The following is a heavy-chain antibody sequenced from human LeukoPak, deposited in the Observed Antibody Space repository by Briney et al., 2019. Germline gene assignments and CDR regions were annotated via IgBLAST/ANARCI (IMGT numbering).Heavy chain of an antibody. CDR1: GGTFSSYA. J-gene: IGHJ5*02. V-gene: IGHV1-69*13. Sequence: SVKVSCKASGGTFSSYAISWVRQAPGQGLEWMGGIIPIFGTANYAQKFQGRVTITADESTSTAYMELSSLRSEDTAVYYCARDPRRITIFGVVIPTNWFDPWGQGTLVTVSS. D-gene: IGHD3-3*01. CDR2: IIPIFGTA. CDR3: ARDPRRITIFGVVIPTNWFDP.